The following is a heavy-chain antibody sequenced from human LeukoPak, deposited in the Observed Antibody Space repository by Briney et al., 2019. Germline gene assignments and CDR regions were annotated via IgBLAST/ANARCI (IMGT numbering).Heavy chain of an antibody. CDR3: AKDGLYYDGSEHVYYFDS. CDR1: GFTLSRSA. D-gene: IGHD3-22*01. CDR2: IIYSGGAT. Sequence: GGSLRLSCAASGFTLSRSAMTWVRQGPGTGLEFVASIIYSGGATYYADSVKGRFTISRDNSKNTLYLQMNSLRAEDTALYYCAKDGLYYDGSEHVYYFDSWGQGTLVTVSS. V-gene: IGHV3-23*01. J-gene: IGHJ4*02.